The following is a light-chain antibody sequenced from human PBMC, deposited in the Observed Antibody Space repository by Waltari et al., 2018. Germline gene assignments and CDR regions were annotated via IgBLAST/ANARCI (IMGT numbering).Light chain of an antibody. CDR2: DVS. CDR1: SSDVGGYNY. V-gene: IGLV2-14*01. J-gene: IGLJ3*02. Sequence: QSALTQPASVSGSPGQSITISCTGTSSDVGGYNYVSWYQQHPGKAPKLMIYDVSNRPSGVSTRFSGSKSGNTASLTICWLQAEYEADYYCSSYTSSSTLVFGGGTKLTVL. CDR3: SSYTSSSTLV.